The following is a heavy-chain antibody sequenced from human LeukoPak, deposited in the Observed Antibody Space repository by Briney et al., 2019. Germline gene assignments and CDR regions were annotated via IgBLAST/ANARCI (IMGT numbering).Heavy chain of an antibody. CDR1: GFTFSSYG. V-gene: IGHV3-33*01. D-gene: IGHD5-18*01. J-gene: IGHJ4*02. CDR3: ARETQLWPCSFDY. Sequence: GGSLRLSCAASGFTFSSYGMHWVRQPPGKGLEWVAVIWYDGSNKYYAGSVKGRFTISRDNSKNTLYLQMNSLRAEDTAVYYCARETQLWPCSFDYWGQGTLVTVSS. CDR2: IWYDGSNK.